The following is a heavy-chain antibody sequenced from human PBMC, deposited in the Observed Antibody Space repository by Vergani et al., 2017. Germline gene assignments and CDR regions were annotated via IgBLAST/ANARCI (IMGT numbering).Heavy chain of an antibody. CDR2: ISSISSTI. CDR3: ARVRLRLGELSSYQFDY. CDR1: GFTFSSYS. D-gene: IGHD3-16*02. Sequence: EVQLVESGGGLVQPGGSLRLSCAASGFTFSSYSMNWVRQAPGKGVEWVSYISSISSTIYYADSVKGRFTISRDNAKNSLYLQMNSLRAEDTAVYYCARVRLRLGELSSYQFDYWGQGTLVTVSS. V-gene: IGHV3-48*01. J-gene: IGHJ4*02.